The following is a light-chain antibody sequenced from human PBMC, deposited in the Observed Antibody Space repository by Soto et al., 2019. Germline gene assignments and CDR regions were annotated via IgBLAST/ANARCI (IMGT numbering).Light chain of an antibody. J-gene: IGLJ1*01. CDR1: SSDVGGYNY. V-gene: IGLV2-8*01. CDR3: TSYACSNNYV. Sequence: QSALTQPPSASGSPGQSVTISCTGTSSDVGGYNYVSWYRQYPGKAPKLMIYAVSNRASGVPDRFSGSKSGNTASLTVSGLQAEDEADYYCTSYACSNNYVFGTGTKLTVL. CDR2: AVS.